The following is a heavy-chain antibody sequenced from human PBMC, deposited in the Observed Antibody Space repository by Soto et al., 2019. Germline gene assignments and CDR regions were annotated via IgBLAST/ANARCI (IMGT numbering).Heavy chain of an antibody. CDR2: IYYSGST. V-gene: IGHV4-59*01. J-gene: IGHJ6*03. D-gene: IGHD6-19*01. CDR1: GGSISSYY. CDR3: ARAAVAGTSFDYYYMDV. Sequence: NPSETLSLTCTVSGGSISSYYWSWIRQPPGKGLEWIGYIYYSGSTNYNPSLKSRVTISVDTSKNHFSLKLSSVTAADTAVYYCARAAVAGTSFDYYYMDVWGKGTTVTVSS.